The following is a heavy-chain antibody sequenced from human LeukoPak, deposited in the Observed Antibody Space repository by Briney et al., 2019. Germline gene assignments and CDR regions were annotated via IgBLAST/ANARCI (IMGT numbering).Heavy chain of an antibody. CDR3: ARHLRLRLRPNWFDP. J-gene: IGHJ5*02. CDR1: GGSISSSSYY. D-gene: IGHD5-12*01. CDR2: IYYSGST. Sequence: SETLSLTCTVSGGSISSSSYYWGWIRQPPGKGLEWIGSIYYSGSTYYNPSLKSRVTISVDTSKNQFSLKLSSVTAADTAVYYCARHLRLRLRPNWFDPWGQGTLVTVSS. V-gene: IGHV4-39*01.